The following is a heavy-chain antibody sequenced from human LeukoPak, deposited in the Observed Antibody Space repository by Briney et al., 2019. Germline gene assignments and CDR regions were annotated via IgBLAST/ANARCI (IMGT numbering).Heavy chain of an antibody. V-gene: IGHV4-34*01. CDR2: INHSGYT. D-gene: IGHD4-17*01. J-gene: IGHJ4*02. CDR3: TRVTTGHDY. Sequence: PSETLSLTCAVSGVSFNNYYWSWVRQTPGKGLEWIGEINHSGYTNDSPSLKNRVTLSIDTSRKQFSLNLRSVTVADTGIYYCTRVTTGHDYWGQGTLVTVSS. CDR1: GVSFNNYY.